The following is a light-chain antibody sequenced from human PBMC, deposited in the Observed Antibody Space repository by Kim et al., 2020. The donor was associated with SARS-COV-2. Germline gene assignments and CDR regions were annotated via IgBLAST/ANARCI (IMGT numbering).Light chain of an antibody. V-gene: IGLV3-1*01. Sequence: YELTQPPSVSVSPGQTVTITCSGDKLGEKYSCWYQQKSGQSPVLVIYQDFKRPSGIPERFSGSNFGNTATLTISGTQAVDEADYYCQAWDSGTVVFGGGTQLTVL. CDR2: QDF. J-gene: IGLJ2*01. CDR1: KLGEKY. CDR3: QAWDSGTVV.